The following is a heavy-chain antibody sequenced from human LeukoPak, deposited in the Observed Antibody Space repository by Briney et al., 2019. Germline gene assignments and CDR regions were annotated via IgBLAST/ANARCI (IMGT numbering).Heavy chain of an antibody. CDR3: ARDRYYDFWSGYYPYYYYGMDV. Sequence: ASVKVSCKASGYTFTGYYMHWVRQAPGQGLEWMGWINPDSGGTNYAQKFQGRVTMTRDMSISTAYMELSRLRSDDTAVYYCARDRYYDFWSGYYPYYYYGMDVWGQGTTVTVSS. D-gene: IGHD3-3*01. V-gene: IGHV1-2*02. CDR1: GYTFTGYY. CDR2: INPDSGGT. J-gene: IGHJ6*02.